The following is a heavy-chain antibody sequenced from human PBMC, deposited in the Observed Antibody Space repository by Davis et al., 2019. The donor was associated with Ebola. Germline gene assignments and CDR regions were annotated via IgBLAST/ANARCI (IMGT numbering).Heavy chain of an antibody. J-gene: IGHJ5*02. Sequence: GESLKLSCAASGFTFSSYWMSWVRQAPGKGLEWVANIKQDGSEKYYADSVKGRFTISSYNSKNTLYLQMNSLRAEDTAVYYCARGVSLMVYAPDWFDPWGQGTLVTVSS. V-gene: IGHV3-7*01. CDR1: GFTFSSYW. CDR2: IKQDGSEK. D-gene: IGHD2-8*01. CDR3: ARGVSLMVYAPDWFDP.